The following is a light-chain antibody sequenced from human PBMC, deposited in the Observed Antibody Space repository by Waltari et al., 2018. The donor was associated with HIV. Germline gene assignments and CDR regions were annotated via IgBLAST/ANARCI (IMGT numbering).Light chain of an antibody. CDR1: QSISRY. J-gene: IGKJ2*01. CDR2: STS. V-gene: IGKV1-39*01. CDR3: QQSYTSPHT. Sequence: DIQMTQSPSSLSASVGDGVTITCRASQSISRYLNWYQQKPGKAPKLLIHSTSRLQRGVPSRFSGSGSGTEFTLTISGLQFEDSATYYCQQSYTSPHTFGQGTNVEIK.